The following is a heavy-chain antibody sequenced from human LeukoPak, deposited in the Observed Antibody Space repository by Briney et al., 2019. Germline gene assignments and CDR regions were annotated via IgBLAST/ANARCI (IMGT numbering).Heavy chain of an antibody. CDR3: TRGIANIDY. V-gene: IGHV3-49*04. Sequence: GRSLRLSCRSSGFTFDDYAMSWVRQAPGKGLEWVGFIRATDYGGTTEHAASVKGRFSISRDDFNSIVYLQMRSLETEDTAIYYCTRGIANIDYWGQGTLVTVSS. D-gene: IGHD1/OR15-1a*01. CDR2: IRATDYGGTT. CDR1: GFTFDDYA. J-gene: IGHJ4*02.